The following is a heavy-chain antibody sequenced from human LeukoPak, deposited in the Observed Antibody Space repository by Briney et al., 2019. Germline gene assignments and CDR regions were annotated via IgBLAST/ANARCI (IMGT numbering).Heavy chain of an antibody. CDR3: ARAGTPITMIVVESNWFDP. D-gene: IGHD3-22*01. Sequence: SETLSLTCTVSGGSMSSYYWSWNRQPPGKGLEWIGNIYYSGSTNYNPSLKSRVTMSVDTSKNQFSLKLSSVTAADTAVYYCARAGTPITMIVVESNWFDPWGQGTLVTVSS. J-gene: IGHJ5*02. CDR2: IYYSGST. CDR1: GGSMSSYY. V-gene: IGHV4-59*01.